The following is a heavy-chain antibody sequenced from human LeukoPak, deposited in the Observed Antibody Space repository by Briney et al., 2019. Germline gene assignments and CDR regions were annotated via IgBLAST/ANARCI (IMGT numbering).Heavy chain of an antibody. J-gene: IGHJ4*02. CDR3: AREGYGDYYFDY. CDR2: ISSSSSYI. D-gene: IGHD4-17*01. Sequence: GGSLRLSCAASGLTFSSYSMNWVRQAPGKGLEWVSSISSSSSYIYYADSVKGRFTISRDNAKNSLYLQMNSLRAEDTAVYYCAREGYGDYYFDYWGQGTLVTVSS. V-gene: IGHV3-21*01. CDR1: GLTFSSYS.